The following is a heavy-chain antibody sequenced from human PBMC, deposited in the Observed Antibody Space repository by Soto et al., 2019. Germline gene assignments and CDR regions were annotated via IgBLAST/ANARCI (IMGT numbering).Heavy chain of an antibody. J-gene: IGHJ6*02. CDR1: GFTFSSYG. CDR2: ISYDGSNK. D-gene: IGHD3-3*01. V-gene: IGHV3-30*18. Sequence: GGSLRLSCAASGFTFSSYGMHWVRQAPGKGLEWVAVISYDGSNKYYADSVKGRFTISRDNSKNTLYLQMNSLRAEDTAVYYCAKDMGDFWSGILYSYYGMDVWGQGTTVTVSS. CDR3: AKDMGDFWSGILYSYYGMDV.